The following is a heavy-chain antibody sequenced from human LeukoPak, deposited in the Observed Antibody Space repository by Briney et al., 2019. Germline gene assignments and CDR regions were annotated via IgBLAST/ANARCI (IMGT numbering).Heavy chain of an antibody. Sequence: GGSLRLSCAASGFTFSSYSMNWVRQAPGKGLEWVSSISSSSSYIYYADSVKGRFTISRDNAKSSLYLQMNSLRAEDTAVYYCARDSPLRYDSSGYYPDYWGQGTLVTVSS. J-gene: IGHJ4*02. CDR3: ARDSPLRYDSSGYYPDY. V-gene: IGHV3-21*01. CDR1: GFTFSSYS. CDR2: ISSSSSYI. D-gene: IGHD3-22*01.